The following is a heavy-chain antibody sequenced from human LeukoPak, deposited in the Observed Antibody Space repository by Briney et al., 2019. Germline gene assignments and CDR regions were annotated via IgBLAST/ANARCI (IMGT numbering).Heavy chain of an antibody. D-gene: IGHD6-13*01. CDR2: ISSSSSYI. CDR3: ARDLWLVGSSWDFDY. J-gene: IGHJ4*02. Sequence: PGGSLRLSCAASGFHFSSYSMNWVRQAPGKGLEWVSSISSSSSYIYYADSVKGRFTITSVNAKDSLYLQLNSLRAEDTAVYYCARDLWLVGSSWDFDYWGQGTLVTVSS. V-gene: IGHV3-21*01. CDR1: GFHFSSYS.